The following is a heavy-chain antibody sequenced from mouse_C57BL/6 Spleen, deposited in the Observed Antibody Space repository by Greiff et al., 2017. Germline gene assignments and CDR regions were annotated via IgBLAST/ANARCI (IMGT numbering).Heavy chain of an antibody. Sequence: VQLKQSGPELVKPGASVKISCKASGYAFSSSWMNWVKQRPGKGLEWIGRLYPGDGDTNYNGKFKGKATLTTDKTSSTAYMQLSSLTSEDSAVYFSAPYLLRYAIDYWGQGTSVTVAT. D-gene: IGHD2-1*01. CDR2: LYPGDGDT. V-gene: IGHV1-82*01. J-gene: IGHJ4*01. CDR1: GYAFSSSW. CDR3: APYLLRYAIDY.